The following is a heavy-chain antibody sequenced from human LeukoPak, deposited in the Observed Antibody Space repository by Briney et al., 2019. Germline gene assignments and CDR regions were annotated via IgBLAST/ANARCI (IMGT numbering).Heavy chain of an antibody. CDR3: ARDHGSGYSSSWSDY. J-gene: IGHJ4*02. CDR1: GFTFSSYG. D-gene: IGHD6-13*01. V-gene: IGHV3-21*01. CDR2: ISSSSSYI. Sequence: GGSLRLSCAASGFTFSSYGMSWVRQAPGKGLEWVSSISSSSSYIYYADSVKGRFTISRDNAKNSLYLQMNSLRAEDTAVYYCARDHGSGYSSSWSDYWGQGTLVTVSS.